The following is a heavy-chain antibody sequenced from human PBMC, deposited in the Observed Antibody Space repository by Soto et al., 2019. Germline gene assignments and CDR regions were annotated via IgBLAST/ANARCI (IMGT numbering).Heavy chain of an antibody. CDR2: INAGNGNT. CDR3: ARVKGPVVPTYFDY. CDR1: GYTFTIYA. Sequence: ASVKVSCKASGYTFTIYAMHWVRQAPGQRLEWMGWINAGNGNTKYSQKFQGRVTITRDTSASTAYMELSSLRSEDTAVYYCARVKGPVVPTYFDYWGQGTLVTVSS. J-gene: IGHJ4*02. V-gene: IGHV1-3*01.